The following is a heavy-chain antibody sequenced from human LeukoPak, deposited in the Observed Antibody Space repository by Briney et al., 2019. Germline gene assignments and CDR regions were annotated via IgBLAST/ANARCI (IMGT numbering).Heavy chain of an antibody. CDR3: AKDQGSCGGDCYYDY. CDR1: GFTFSSYA. CDR2: ISGSGGST. V-gene: IGHV3-23*01. J-gene: IGHJ4*02. Sequence: GGSLRLSCAASGFTFSSYAMSWVRQAPGKGLEWVSAISGSGGSTYYADSVKGRFTISRDDSKNTLYLQMNSLRAEDTAVYYCAKDQGSCGGDCYYDYWGQGTLVTVSS. D-gene: IGHD2-21*02.